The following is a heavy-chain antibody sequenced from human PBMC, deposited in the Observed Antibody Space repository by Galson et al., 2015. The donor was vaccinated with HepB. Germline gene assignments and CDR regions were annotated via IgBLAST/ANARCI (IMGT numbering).Heavy chain of an antibody. D-gene: IGHD6-13*01. V-gene: IGHV3-74*01. Sequence: SLRLSCAASGFTFSSYWMHWVRQAPGKGLVWVSRITSDGSSTTYADSVKSRFTISRDNAKNALYLQMNSLRAEDTAVYYCARDQQQLDYLDYWGQGTLVTVSS. CDR2: ITSDGSST. J-gene: IGHJ4*02. CDR1: GFTFSSYW. CDR3: ARDQQQLDYLDY.